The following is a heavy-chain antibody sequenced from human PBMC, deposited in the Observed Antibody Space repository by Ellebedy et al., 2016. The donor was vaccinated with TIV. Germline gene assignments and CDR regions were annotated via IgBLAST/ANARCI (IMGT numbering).Heavy chain of an antibody. CDR1: GYTFTSYG. V-gene: IGHV1-18*01. D-gene: IGHD3-3*01. J-gene: IGHJ3*02. CDR2: INPNNGNT. CDR3: ARDQGSILGVVGI. Sequence: ASVKVSCXASGYTFTSYGISWVRQAPGQGLEWMGWINPNNGNTVYAQSVQGRVTMTTDTSTSTAYMELRSLRSDDTAVYYCARDQGSILGVVGIWGQGTMVIVSS.